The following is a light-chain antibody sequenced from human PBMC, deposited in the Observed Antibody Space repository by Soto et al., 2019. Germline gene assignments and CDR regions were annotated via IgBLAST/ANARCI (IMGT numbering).Light chain of an antibody. Sequence: QSVLTQPPSVSAAPGQKVTISCSGSSSNIGGNSVSWYQQLPGTAPKLLIYDDNKRPSGIPERFSGSNSGNTATLTISRVEAGDEADYYCQVWDSSSDHYVFGTGTKVTVL. CDR2: DDN. J-gene: IGLJ1*01. V-gene: IGLV1-51*01. CDR3: QVWDSSSDHYV. CDR1: SSNIGGNS.